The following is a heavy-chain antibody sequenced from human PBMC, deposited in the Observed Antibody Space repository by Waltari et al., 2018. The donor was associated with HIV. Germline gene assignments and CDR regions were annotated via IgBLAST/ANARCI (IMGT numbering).Heavy chain of an antibody. CDR2: INPNSGDT. V-gene: IGHV1-2*02. J-gene: IGHJ4*02. D-gene: IGHD3-3*01. Sequence: QVHLVQSGSEVKKPGASARVSCKTSGTPLTGDYLHWVRQAPEKGLEWMGWINPNSGDTKYAQKFHGRVTLTWDMSIRTVYMEMASLRSDDTAVYYCANDDFTHIHQWGQGTLVTVSS. CDR3: ANDDFTHIHQ. CDR1: GTPLTGDY.